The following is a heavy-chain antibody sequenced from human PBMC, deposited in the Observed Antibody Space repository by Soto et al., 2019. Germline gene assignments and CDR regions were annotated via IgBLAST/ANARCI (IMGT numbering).Heavy chain of an antibody. Sequence: QVQLQESGPGLVKPSQTLSLTCTVSGASISSGGYYWSWIRQHPGKGLEWIGYIYYSGSTYYNPSLKSRVTMSVDTSKNQFSLELTSVTAADTAVYYCARDGYNYYNSGDHWYLDLWGRGTLVTVSS. CDR2: IYYSGST. CDR3: ARDGYNYYNSGDHWYLDL. CDR1: GASISSGGYY. J-gene: IGHJ2*01. V-gene: IGHV4-31*03. D-gene: IGHD3-22*01.